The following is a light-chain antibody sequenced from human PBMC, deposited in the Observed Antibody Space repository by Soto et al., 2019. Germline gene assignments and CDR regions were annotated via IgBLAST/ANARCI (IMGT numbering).Light chain of an antibody. J-gene: IGKJ2*01. V-gene: IGKV1-6*01. CDR2: AAS. CDR1: QGVRND. CDR3: QQSNSFPYT. Sequence: ANQLTQSPSSLSASVGDRVTITCRASQGVRNDLGWYQQKPGKAPKLLIYAASSLQSGVPSRFSGSGSGSDFTLTISSVQPEDFVTYYCQQSNSFPYTFGQGTKVDI.